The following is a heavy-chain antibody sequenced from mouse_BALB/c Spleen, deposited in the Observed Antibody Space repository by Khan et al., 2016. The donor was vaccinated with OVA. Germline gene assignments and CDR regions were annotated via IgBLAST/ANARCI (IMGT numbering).Heavy chain of an antibody. Sequence: QVQLKQSGAELVRPGVSVKISCKGSGYTFTDFTMHWVKQSHAKSLEWIGVVNTYYGDATYNQKFKGKATMTVDKSSTTAYMELARLTSEDSAIYDGERGGGGDRFAYWGQGTLVTVSA. V-gene: IGHV1S137*01. J-gene: IGHJ3*01. CDR3: ERGGGGDRFAY. CDR1: GYTFTDFT. CDR2: VNTYYGDA.